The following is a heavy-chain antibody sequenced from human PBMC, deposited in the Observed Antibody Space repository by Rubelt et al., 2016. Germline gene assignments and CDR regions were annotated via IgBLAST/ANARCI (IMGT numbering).Heavy chain of an antibody. Sequence: EVQLVESGGGLVQPGGSLRLSCSASGFTFSSYAMHWVRQAPGKGLEYVSAISSNGGSTYYADSVKGRFTSARDNSKNTLYLQMSSLRAEDTAVYYCVKGLNSYGMNIAVAGSLAEDYWGQGTLVTVSS. CDR3: VKGLNSYGMNIAVAGSLAEDY. CDR1: GFTFSSYA. CDR2: ISSNGGST. V-gene: IGHV3-64D*06. J-gene: IGHJ4*02. D-gene: IGHD6-19*01.